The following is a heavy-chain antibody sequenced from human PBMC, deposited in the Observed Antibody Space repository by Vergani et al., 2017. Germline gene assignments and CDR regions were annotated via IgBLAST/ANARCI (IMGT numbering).Heavy chain of an antibody. CDR3: AKANPRNSGYDYLYCYHAMDV. D-gene: IGHD5-12*01. V-gene: IGHV3-23*01. J-gene: IGHJ6*02. Sequence: EVQLLESGGDLVQPGGSLRLSCAASGFTFNHYAMNWVRQAPGKGLEWVSGISGSGGSTYYAGSVKGRFTISRDSSKNTLYLQMNSLSAGDTAVYYCAKANPRNSGYDYLYCYHAMDVGGQGTTVTVSS. CDR2: ISGSGGST. CDR1: GFTFNHYA.